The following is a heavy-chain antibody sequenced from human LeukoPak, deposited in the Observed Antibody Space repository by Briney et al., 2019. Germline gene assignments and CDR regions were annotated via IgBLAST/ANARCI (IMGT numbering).Heavy chain of an antibody. Sequence: GKSLRLSCAASGFTFSGYPIHWVRQAPGKGLEWVAVIWYDGSNKYYADSVKGRFTISRDNSKNTLYLQMNSLRAEDTAVYYCARDRCSSTSCYYYYGMDVWGQGTTVTVSS. CDR2: IWYDGSNK. CDR3: ARDRCSSTSCYYYYGMDV. D-gene: IGHD2-2*01. J-gene: IGHJ6*02. V-gene: IGHV3-33*01. CDR1: GFTFSGYP.